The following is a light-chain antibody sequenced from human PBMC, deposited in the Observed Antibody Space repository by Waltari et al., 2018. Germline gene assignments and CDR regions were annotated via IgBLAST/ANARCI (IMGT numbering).Light chain of an antibody. Sequence: EIVLTQSPATLSLSPGDRATLSCRASQSVSDSLDWYQHKPGQAPRLLVYDASNRATGVPARFSGSGSGTHFTLTISSLEPADFAVYYWQHRSGPFGPGTKVDFK. V-gene: IGKV3-11*01. CDR2: DAS. CDR3: QHRSGP. J-gene: IGKJ3*01. CDR1: QSVSDS.